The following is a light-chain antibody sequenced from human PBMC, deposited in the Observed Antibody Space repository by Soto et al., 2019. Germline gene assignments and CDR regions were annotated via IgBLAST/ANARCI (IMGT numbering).Light chain of an antibody. Sequence: EIVLTQAPGTLSLSPGERATLSCRASQSVSNNQLAWYQQKPGQAPRLLIYGVSSRATGIPDRFSGSGSGTDFTLTISRLEPEDFAVYYCQQYGSSPLTFGGGTKVEIK. CDR1: QSVSNNQ. J-gene: IGKJ4*01. V-gene: IGKV3-20*01. CDR2: GVS. CDR3: QQYGSSPLT.